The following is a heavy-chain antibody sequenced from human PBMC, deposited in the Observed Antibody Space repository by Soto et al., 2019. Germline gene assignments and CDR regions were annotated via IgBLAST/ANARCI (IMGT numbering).Heavy chain of an antibody. CDR2: IYYDGST. Sequence: SETLSLTCTVSGGSINSNNYYWAWIRQPPGKGLAWIASIYYDGSTYYNPSLKSRVSISVDTSKNHFSLKLSSATAADTAVYYCAKVVVAATRHTDFDSWGQGTLVTV. V-gene: IGHV4-39*02. D-gene: IGHD2-15*01. CDR1: GGSINSNNYY. J-gene: IGHJ4*02. CDR3: AKVVVAATRHTDFDS.